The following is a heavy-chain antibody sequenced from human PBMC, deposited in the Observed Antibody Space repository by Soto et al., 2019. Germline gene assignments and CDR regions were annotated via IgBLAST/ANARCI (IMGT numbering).Heavy chain of an antibody. V-gene: IGHV1-18*04. CDR2: ISAYNGNT. CDR3: AYLGYCTNGVCYNGMDV. D-gene: IGHD2-8*01. CDR1: GYTFTSYG. Sequence: ASVKVSCKASGYTFTSYGISWVRQAPGQGLEWMGWISAYNGNTNYAQKLQGRVTMTTDTSTSTAYMELRSLRSDDTAVYYCAYLGYCTNGVCYNGMDVWGQGTTVTVSS. J-gene: IGHJ6*02.